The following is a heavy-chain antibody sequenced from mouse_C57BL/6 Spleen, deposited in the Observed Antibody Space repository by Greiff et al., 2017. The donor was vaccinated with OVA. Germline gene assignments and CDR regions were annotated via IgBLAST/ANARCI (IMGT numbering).Heavy chain of an antibody. J-gene: IGHJ4*01. CDR2: ISYSGST. Sequence: EVKLQESGPGMVKPSQSLSLTCTVTGYSITSGYDWHWIRHFPGNKLEWMGYISYSGSTNSNPSLKSRISITHATSTNHFFRTLNSVTTEDTATYDCAREGYGNYGCLDYWGQGTSGTVSS. CDR3: AREGYGNYGCLDY. V-gene: IGHV3-1*01. D-gene: IGHD2-10*02. CDR1: GYSITSGYD.